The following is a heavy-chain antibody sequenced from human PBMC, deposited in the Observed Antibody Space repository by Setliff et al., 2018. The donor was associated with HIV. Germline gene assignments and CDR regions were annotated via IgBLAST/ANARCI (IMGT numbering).Heavy chain of an antibody. CDR3: AKKYYDFWSGQTDV. CDR1: GGSIISYNYY. D-gene: IGHD3-3*01. Sequence: SETLSLTCTVSGGSIISYNYYWSWIRQSPGKGLEWIGSVYYSGGSYYNPSLKSRISMSVDMSKDQFSLSLTSVSAEDTAVYYCAKKYYDFWSGQTDVWDKGTTVTVSS. CDR2: VYYSGGS. J-gene: IGHJ6*04. V-gene: IGHV4-39*01.